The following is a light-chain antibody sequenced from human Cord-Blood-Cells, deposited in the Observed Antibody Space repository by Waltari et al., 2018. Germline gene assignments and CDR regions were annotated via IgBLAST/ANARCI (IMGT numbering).Light chain of an antibody. CDR2: WAS. CDR3: QQYYSTPLT. V-gene: IGKV4-1*01. J-gene: IGKJ5*01. CDR1: QSVLYSSNNKNY. Sequence: DIVMTQSPDSLSVSLGERATIHCKSSQSVLYSSNNKNYLAWYQQKPGQPPKLLIYWASTRESGVPDRFSGSGSETDFTLTISSQQAEDGAVYYCQQYYSTPLTFGQGTRLEIK.